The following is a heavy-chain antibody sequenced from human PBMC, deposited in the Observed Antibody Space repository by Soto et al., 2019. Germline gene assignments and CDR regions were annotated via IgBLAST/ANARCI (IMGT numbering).Heavy chain of an antibody. CDR3: ARDLGGMIDYYYYYGMDV. CDR2: TYYRSKWYN. CDR1: GDSVSSNSAA. Sequence: SQTLSLTCAISGDSVSSNSAAWNWIRQSPSRGLEWLGRTYYRSKWYNDYAVSVKSRITINPDTSKNQFSLQLNSVTPEDTAVYYCARDLGGMIDYYYYYGMDVWGQGTTVAVSS. D-gene: IGHD3-10*01. J-gene: IGHJ6*02. V-gene: IGHV6-1*01.